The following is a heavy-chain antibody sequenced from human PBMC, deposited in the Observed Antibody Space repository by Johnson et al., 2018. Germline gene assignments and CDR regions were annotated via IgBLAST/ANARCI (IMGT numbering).Heavy chain of an antibody. D-gene: IGHD3-16*01. CDR2: IWYDGSNK. V-gene: IGHV3-33*01. CDR1: GFTFSSYG. CDR3: ARDPQYVWYFDR. J-gene: IGHJ2*01. Sequence: QVQLVQSGGGVVQPGMSLRLSCAASGFTFSSYGMHWVRQAPGKGLEWVAVIWYDGSNKYYADSVKGRFTISRDNSKNTLYLQMNSLRAEDTAVYYCARDPQYVWYFDRWGRGTLVTVSS.